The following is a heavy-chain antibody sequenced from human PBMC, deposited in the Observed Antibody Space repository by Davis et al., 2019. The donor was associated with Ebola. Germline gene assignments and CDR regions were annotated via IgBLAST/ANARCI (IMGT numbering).Heavy chain of an antibody. CDR2: ISSSGSTI. Sequence: GESLKISCAASGSTFSDYYMTWIRQAPGKGLEWVSYISSSGSTIYYADSVKGRFTISRDNAKKSLYLQMNSLRAEDTAVYYCAVTPKYWYYFDYWGQGTLVTVSS. CDR1: GSTFSDYY. V-gene: IGHV3-11*04. CDR3: AVTPKYWYYFDY. D-gene: IGHD2-8*02. J-gene: IGHJ4*02.